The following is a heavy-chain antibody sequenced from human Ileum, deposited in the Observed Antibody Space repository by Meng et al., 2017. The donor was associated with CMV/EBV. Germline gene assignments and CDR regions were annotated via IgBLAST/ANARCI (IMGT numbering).Heavy chain of an antibody. J-gene: IGHJ4*02. D-gene: IGHD2-21*01. CDR1: GDTFITYG. Sequence: SGDTFITYGITWVRQAPGQGLEWVGWISAHNGNTNYAQNLQGRVTMTTDRSRSTAYMELRSLRSDDTAVYYCARGKGYYSTSGNFDYWGQGTLVTVSS. CDR2: ISAHNGNT. V-gene: IGHV1-18*01. CDR3: ARGKGYYSTSGNFDY.